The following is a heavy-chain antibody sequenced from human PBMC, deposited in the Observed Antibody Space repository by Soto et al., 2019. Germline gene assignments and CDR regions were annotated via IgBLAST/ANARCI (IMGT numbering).Heavy chain of an antibody. D-gene: IGHD2-15*01. Sequence: AETLSLTCTVSGGSISSYYWSWIRQPPGKGLEWIGYIYYSGSTNYNPSLKSRVTISVDTSKNQFSLKLSSVTAADTAVYYCASGYCSGGSCSYYYYMDVWGKATTVTVSS. CDR1: GGSISSYY. V-gene: IGHV4-59*01. CDR3: ASGYCSGGSCSYYYYMDV. CDR2: IYYSGST. J-gene: IGHJ6*03.